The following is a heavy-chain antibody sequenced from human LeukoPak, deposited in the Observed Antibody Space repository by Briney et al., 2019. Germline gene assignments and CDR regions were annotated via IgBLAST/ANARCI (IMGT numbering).Heavy chain of an antibody. CDR1: GFTFSSYA. J-gene: IGHJ5*02. Sequence: PGGSLRLSCVASGFTFSSYAMHWVRQAPGKGLEWVAVISYDGSNKHYADSVKGRFTISRDNSKNTLYLQMNSLRAEDTAVYYCARGDDYGDYVFDPWGQGTLVTVSS. V-gene: IGHV3-30-3*01. CDR2: ISYDGSNK. D-gene: IGHD4-17*01. CDR3: ARGDDYGDYVFDP.